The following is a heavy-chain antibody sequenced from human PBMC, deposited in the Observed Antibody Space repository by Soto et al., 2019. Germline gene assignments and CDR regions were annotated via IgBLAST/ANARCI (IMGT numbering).Heavy chain of an antibody. V-gene: IGHV4-34*01. D-gene: IGHD6-19*01. J-gene: IGHJ4*02. Sequence: SETLSLTCTVYGGSFSGYFWNWIRQSPGKGLEWIGKVNHNGRNNYNPSLKSRVTISVDTSKNQFSLKLSSVTAADTAVYYCARGLAVAADVDFDYWGQGTLVTVPQ. CDR3: ARGLAVAADVDFDY. CDR1: GGSFSGYF. CDR2: VNHNGRN.